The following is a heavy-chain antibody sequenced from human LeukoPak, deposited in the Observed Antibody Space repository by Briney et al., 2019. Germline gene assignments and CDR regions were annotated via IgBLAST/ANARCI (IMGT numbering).Heavy chain of an antibody. CDR2: ISAYNGNT. Sequence: ASVKVSCKASGYTFTSYGISWVRQAPGQGLEWMGWISAYNGNTNYAQKLQGRVTMTTDTSTSTAYMELRSLRSDDTAVYYCARDGYSGYDPFGYYYYDMDVWGQGTTVTVSS. D-gene: IGHD5-12*01. CDR3: ARDGYSGYDPFGYYYYDMDV. V-gene: IGHV1-18*01. J-gene: IGHJ6*02. CDR1: GYTFTSYG.